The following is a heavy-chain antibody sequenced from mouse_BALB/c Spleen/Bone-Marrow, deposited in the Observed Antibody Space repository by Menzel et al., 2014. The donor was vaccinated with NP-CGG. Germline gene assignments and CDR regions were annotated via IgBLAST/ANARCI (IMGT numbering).Heavy chain of an antibody. CDR1: GLNIKDTY. CDR2: IDPANGNT. CDR3: SSYAMDY. Sequence: EAQLQQSGAELVKPGASVKLSCTASGLNIKDTYMHWVKQRPEQGLEWIGRIDPANGNTKYDLKFQGKATITADTSSNTAYLQLSSLTSEDTAVYYGSSYAMDYWGQGPSVTVSS. V-gene: IGHV14-3*02. J-gene: IGHJ4*01.